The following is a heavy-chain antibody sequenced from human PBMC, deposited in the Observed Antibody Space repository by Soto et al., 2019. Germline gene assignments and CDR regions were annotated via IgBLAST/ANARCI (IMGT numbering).Heavy chain of an antibody. V-gene: IGHV5-51*01. D-gene: IGHD6-19*01. J-gene: IGHJ6*02. Sequence: KVSCKASGYTFTGYDMHWVRQMPGKGLEWKGIIYPGDSDTRYGPSFHGHVTKSADKSISTAYLQRSSLKASDTAMYYCTRRGKAVAGNPHNGFDVWGQLTTVTVSS. CDR1: GYTFTGYD. CDR2: IYPGDSDT. CDR3: TRRGKAVAGNPHNGFDV.